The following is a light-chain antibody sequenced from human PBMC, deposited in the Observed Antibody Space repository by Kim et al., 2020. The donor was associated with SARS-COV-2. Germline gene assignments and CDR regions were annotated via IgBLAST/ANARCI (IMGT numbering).Light chain of an antibody. CDR1: QSVSSSY. Sequence: SPGERGTLPCRASQSVSSSYLAWYQQKPGQAPRLLSYGASSRATGIPDRFSGSGSGTDFTLTISRLEPEDFAVYYCQQYGSSPRTFGQGTKVDIK. V-gene: IGKV3-20*01. CDR3: QQYGSSPRT. J-gene: IGKJ1*01. CDR2: GAS.